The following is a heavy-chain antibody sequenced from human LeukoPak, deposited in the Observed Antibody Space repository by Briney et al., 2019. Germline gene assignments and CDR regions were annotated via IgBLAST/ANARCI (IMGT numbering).Heavy chain of an antibody. J-gene: IGHJ4*02. V-gene: IGHV3-74*03. CDR1: GFPFIRYW. CDR2: LNNDGTDA. Sequence: HAGGSLRLSCAVSGFPFIRYWMHWVRQAPGKGLVWVSRLNNDGTDATYADSVRGRFTVSRDNAKNTLYLQMDSLRAEDTAVYYCARMRGYSDGFENWGQGTLVTVSS. D-gene: IGHD3-22*01. CDR3: ARMRGYSDGFEN.